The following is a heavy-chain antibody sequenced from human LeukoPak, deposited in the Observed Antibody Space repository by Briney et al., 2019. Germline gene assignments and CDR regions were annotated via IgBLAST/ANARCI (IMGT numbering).Heavy chain of an antibody. CDR2: IYYSGST. CDR1: GGSISSYY. CDR3: ARGPPPDFDY. J-gene: IGHJ4*02. Sequence: SETLSLTCTVSGGSISSYYWSWIRQPPGKGLEWIGYIYYSGSTNYNPSLKSRVTISVDTSKNQFSLKLSPVTAADTAVYYCARGPPPDFDYWGRGTLVTVSS. V-gene: IGHV4-59*01.